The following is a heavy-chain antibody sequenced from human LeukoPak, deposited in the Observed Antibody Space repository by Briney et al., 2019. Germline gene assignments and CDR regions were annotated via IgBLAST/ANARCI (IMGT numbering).Heavy chain of an antibody. D-gene: IGHD4-17*01. J-gene: IGHJ3*02. CDR3: ARATTVTMPPDAFDI. V-gene: IGHV4-39*07. Sequence: PSETLSLTCTVSGGSISSSSYYWGWIRQPPGKGLEWIGSIYYSGSTYYNPSLKSRVTISVDTSKNQFSLKLSSVTAADTAVYYCARATTVTMPPDAFDIWGQGTMVTVSS. CDR1: GGSISSSSYY. CDR2: IYYSGST.